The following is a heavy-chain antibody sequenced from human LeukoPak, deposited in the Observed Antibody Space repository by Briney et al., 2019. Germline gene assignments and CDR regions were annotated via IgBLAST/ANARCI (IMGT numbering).Heavy chain of an antibody. CDR2: IIPIFGTA. CDR3: ASGFGGVIVYFDY. V-gene: IGHV1-69*13. CDR1: GGTFSSYA. D-gene: IGHD3-16*02. Sequence: ASVKLSCKASGGTFSSYAISWVRDAPGQGLEWMGGIIPIFGTANYAQKFQGRVTITADESTSTAYMELSSLRSEDTAVYYCASGFGGVIVYFDYWGQGTLVTVSS. J-gene: IGHJ4*02.